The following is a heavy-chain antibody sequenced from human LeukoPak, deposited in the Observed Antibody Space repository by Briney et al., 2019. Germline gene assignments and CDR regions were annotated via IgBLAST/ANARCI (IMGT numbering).Heavy chain of an antibody. V-gene: IGHV4-30-2*01. CDR2: IYHSGST. Sequence: TLSLTCAVSGGSISSGGYSWSWIRQPPGKGLEWIGYIYHSGSTYYNPSLKSRVTISVDTSKNQLSLKLSSVTVADTAVYYCARGNKNIAAAVVDYWGQGTLVTVSS. CDR3: ARGNKNIAAAVVDY. J-gene: IGHJ4*02. D-gene: IGHD6-13*01. CDR1: GGSISSGGYS.